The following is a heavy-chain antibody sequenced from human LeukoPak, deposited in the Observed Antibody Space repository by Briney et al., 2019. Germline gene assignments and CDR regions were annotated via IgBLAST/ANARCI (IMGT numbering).Heavy chain of an antibody. CDR1: GYSISSGYY. D-gene: IGHD4-23*01. Sequence: SETLSLTCSVSGYSISSGYYGGWIRQPPGKWLEWIGSIYHSGSTYYNPSLKSRVTISVDTSKSQFALKLSTLTAADTAVYYCVRLGDHDHGGNWGVYWGQGTLVTVSS. CDR2: IYHSGST. CDR3: VRLGDHDHGGNWGVY. V-gene: IGHV4-38-2*01. J-gene: IGHJ4*02.